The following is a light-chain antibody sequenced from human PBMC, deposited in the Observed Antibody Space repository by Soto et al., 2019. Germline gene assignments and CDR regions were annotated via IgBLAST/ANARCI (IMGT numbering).Light chain of an antibody. Sequence: QSVLTQPASVSGSPGQSITISCTGTSSDVGGYDYVSWYQQHPGKAPKLLIYDVTKRPSGVPDRFSGSKSGNTASLTISGLQAEDEADFFCCSYGGSFPYVFGTGTKVTVL. V-gene: IGLV2-11*01. CDR2: DVT. J-gene: IGLJ1*01. CDR1: SSDVGGYDY. CDR3: CSYGGSFPYV.